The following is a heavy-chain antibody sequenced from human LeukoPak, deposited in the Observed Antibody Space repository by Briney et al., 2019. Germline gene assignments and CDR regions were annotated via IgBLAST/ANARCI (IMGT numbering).Heavy chain of an antibody. CDR2: ISTSGST. V-gene: IGHV4-4*09. CDR3: ASPRSGYRYTFDY. D-gene: IGHD3-22*01. J-gene: IGHJ4*02. CDR1: AASISNYY. Sequence: PSETLSLTCAVSAASISNYYWSWIRQAPGKGLEWIGYISTSGSTNYNPPLKSRVSISLDTSKNRFSLNLNFVTAADTAVYYCASPRSGYRYTFDYWGQGALVTVSS.